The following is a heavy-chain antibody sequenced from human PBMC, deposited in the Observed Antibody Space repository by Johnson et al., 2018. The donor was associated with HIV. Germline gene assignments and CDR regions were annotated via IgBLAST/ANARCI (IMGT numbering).Heavy chain of an antibody. CDR2: ISWNSGSI. CDR1: GFTFDDYA. Sequence: VQLVESGGGLVQPGRSLRLSCAASGFTFDDYAMHWVRQAPGKGLEWVSGISWNSGSIGYADSVKGRFTISRDNAKNSLYLQMNSLRAEDTALYYCTTDWGSYLLTDAFDVWGQVTTFTVSS. CDR3: TTDWGSYLLTDAFDV. J-gene: IGHJ3*01. V-gene: IGHV3-9*01. D-gene: IGHD1-26*01.